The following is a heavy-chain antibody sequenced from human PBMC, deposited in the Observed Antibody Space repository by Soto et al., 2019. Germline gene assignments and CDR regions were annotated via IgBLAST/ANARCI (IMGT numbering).Heavy chain of an antibody. CDR1: GGSITGYY. Sequence: SETLSLTCTVSGGSITGYYWSWIRQPPGKGPEWIGNIHYSGSTNYNPSLKSRVTISVDTSKNQFSLRLSSVTAADTAVYYCARSDGHYWGQGNLVTVSS. V-gene: IGHV4-59*01. CDR3: ARSDGHY. CDR2: IHYSGST. J-gene: IGHJ4*02.